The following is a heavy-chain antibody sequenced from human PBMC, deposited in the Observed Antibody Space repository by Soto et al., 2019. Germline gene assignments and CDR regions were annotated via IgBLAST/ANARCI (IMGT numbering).Heavy chain of an antibody. CDR3: VKDESINWYSGHFRH. D-gene: IGHD6-13*01. CDR1: GFTFDDYA. J-gene: IGHJ1*01. Sequence: LRLSCAASGFTFDDYAMHWVRQVPGKGLEWVSGINWNSGSIGYADSVKGRFAITRDNAKNSLHLQMNSLRAEDTAFYYCVKDESINWYSGHFRHWGQGTLVTVSS. CDR2: INWNSGSI. V-gene: IGHV3-9*01.